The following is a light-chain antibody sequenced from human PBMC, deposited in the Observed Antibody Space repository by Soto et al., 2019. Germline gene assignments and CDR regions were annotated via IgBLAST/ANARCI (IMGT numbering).Light chain of an antibody. CDR2: AAS. J-gene: IGKJ4*01. CDR3: QQSYTIPLT. CDR1: QTITKY. V-gene: IGKV1-39*01. Sequence: DIQMTQSPSSLSASVGDRVTITCRASQTITKYLNWYQHKPGKAPKLLIYAASSLQGGVPSRFSGGGSGTDFTLTISSLQPEDFATYYCQQSYTIPLTFGGGTKVDIK.